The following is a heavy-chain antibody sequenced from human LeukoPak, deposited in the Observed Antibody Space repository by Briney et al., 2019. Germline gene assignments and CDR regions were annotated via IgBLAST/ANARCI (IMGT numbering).Heavy chain of an antibody. CDR2: IYYSGIT. J-gene: IGHJ5*02. CDR1: GYSISSGYY. CDR3: TRSPGSAWFDP. Sequence: TSETLSLTCTVSGYSISSGYYWGWIRQPPGKGLEWIGDIYYSGITNYNPSLKSRLTISLDTSKNHFSLNLRSVTAADTAVYYCTRSPGSAWFDPWGQGTLVTVSS. V-gene: IGHV4-38-2*02.